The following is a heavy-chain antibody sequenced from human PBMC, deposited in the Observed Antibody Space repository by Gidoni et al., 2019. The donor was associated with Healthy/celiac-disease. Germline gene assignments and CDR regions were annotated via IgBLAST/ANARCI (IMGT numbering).Heavy chain of an antibody. V-gene: IGHV3-33*01. CDR3: ARSLGAIHYAFDL. Sequence: QVQMVESGGGVGQPGRSLRLSCAAGGFTFSIYGLHWGRQAPGQELEWSAVRWHDGMNTYYADSVTCRFTISRDNSTNTLHLQMNSLRAEDTAVYYRARSLGAIHYAFDLWGQGTMVTVSS. CDR2: RWHDGMNT. J-gene: IGHJ3*01. CDR1: GFTFSIYG. D-gene: IGHD2-2*01.